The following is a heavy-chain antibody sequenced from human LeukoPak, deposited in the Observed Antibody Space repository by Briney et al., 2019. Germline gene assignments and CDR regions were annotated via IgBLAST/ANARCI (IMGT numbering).Heavy chain of an antibody. CDR1: GYSISSGYY. Sequence: SETLSLTCTVSGYSISSGYYWGWIRQPPGKGLEWIESIYHSGSTYYNPSLKSRVTISMDTSKNQFSLKLSSVTAADTAVYFCTRDTGTTGEVKFDPWGQGTLVTVSS. V-gene: IGHV4-38-2*02. CDR2: IYHSGST. CDR3: TRDTGTTGEVKFDP. D-gene: IGHD4-17*01. J-gene: IGHJ5*02.